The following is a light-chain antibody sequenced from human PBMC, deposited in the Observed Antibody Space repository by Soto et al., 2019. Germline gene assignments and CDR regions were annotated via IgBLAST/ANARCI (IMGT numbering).Light chain of an antibody. CDR3: MQALQTPYT. J-gene: IGKJ5*01. V-gene: IGKV2-28*01. CDR2: LGS. Sequence: IVMTQSPLSLPVTPGEPASISCRSSQSLLHSNGYNYLDWYLQRPGQSPHLLISLGSTRASGVPDRFSGSESGTDFTLKISRVEAEDVGVYYCMQALQTPYTFGQGTRLEIK. CDR1: QSLLHSNGYNY.